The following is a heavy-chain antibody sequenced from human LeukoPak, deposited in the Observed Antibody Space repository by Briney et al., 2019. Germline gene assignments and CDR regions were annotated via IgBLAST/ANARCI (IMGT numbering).Heavy chain of an antibody. D-gene: IGHD5-12*01. CDR3: ARHPLRGGFDH. Sequence: SETLSLTCTVSGGSFSSGGYYWSWIRQHPGTGLEWIGYIYYSGSTYYGLSLKSRISISVDTSENQFSLKPTSVTAADTAVYYCARHPLRGGFDHWGLGTLVAVSS. CDR1: GGSFSSGGYY. V-gene: IGHV4-31*03. CDR2: IYYSGST. J-gene: IGHJ4*02.